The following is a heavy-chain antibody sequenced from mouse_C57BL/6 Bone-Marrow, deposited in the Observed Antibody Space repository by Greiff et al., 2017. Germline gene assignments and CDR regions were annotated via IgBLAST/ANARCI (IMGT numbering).Heavy chain of an antibody. CDR1: GFTFNTYA. Sequence: EVKLVESGGGLVQPKGSLKLSCAASGFTFNTYAMHWVRQAPGKGLEWVARIRSKSSNYATYYADSVKDRFTISRDDSHSMLYLQMNNLKTEDTDMYYCVRDPIYDGYTDYWGQGTSVTVSA. V-gene: IGHV10-3*01. CDR3: VRDPIYDGYTDY. D-gene: IGHD2-3*01. CDR2: IRSKSSNYAT. J-gene: IGHJ4*01.